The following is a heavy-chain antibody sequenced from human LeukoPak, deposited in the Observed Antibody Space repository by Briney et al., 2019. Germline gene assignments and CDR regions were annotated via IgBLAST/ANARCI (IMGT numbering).Heavy chain of an antibody. CDR1: GYTFTSYY. V-gene: IGHV1-46*01. D-gene: IGHD2-15*01. Sequence: GASVKVSCKASGYTFTSYYMHWVRQAPGQGLEWMGIINPSGGSTSYAQKFQGRVTMARDTSTCTVYMELSSLRSEDTAVYYCARVRWWYRVEDPQLDYWGQGTLVTVSS. J-gene: IGHJ4*02. CDR2: INPSGGST. CDR3: ARVRWWYRVEDPQLDY.